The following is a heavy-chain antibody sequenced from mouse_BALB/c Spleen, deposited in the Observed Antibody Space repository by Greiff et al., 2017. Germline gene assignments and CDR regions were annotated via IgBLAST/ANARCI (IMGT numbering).Heavy chain of an antibody. J-gene: IGHJ3*01. CDR1: GFTFSSYG. D-gene: IGHD2-3*01. CDR2: INSNGGST. V-gene: IGHV5-6-3*01. Sequence: EVQRVESGGGLVQPGGSLKLSCAASGFTFSSYGMSWVRQTPDKRLELVATINSNGGSTYYPDSVKGRFTISRDNAKNTLYLQMSSLKSEDTAMYYCARVGDGYSFAYWGQGTLVTVSA. CDR3: ARVGDGYSFAY.